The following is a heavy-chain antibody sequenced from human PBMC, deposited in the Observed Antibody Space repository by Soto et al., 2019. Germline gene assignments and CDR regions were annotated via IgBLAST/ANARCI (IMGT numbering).Heavy chain of an antibody. CDR2: INHSGST. Sequence: SETLSLTCAVYGGSFSGYYWSWIRQPPGKGLEWIGEINHSGSTNYNPSLKSRVTISVDTSKNQFSLKLSSVTAADTAVYYCARFGRSYDFWSGYFVHDYWGQGXLVTVSS. CDR1: GGSFSGYY. D-gene: IGHD3-3*01. J-gene: IGHJ4*02. CDR3: ARFGRSYDFWSGYFVHDY. V-gene: IGHV4-34*01.